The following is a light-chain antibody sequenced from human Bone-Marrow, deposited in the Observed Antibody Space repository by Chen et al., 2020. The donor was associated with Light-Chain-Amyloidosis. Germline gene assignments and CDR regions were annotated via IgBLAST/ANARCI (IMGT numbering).Light chain of an antibody. J-gene: IGKJ4*01. CDR3: QQYDHFLS. CDR1: QDISRF. CDR2: DVY. Sequence: DIPMTQSPSSLSASVGDRVTITCQASQDISRFLNWYQQKPGKAPNLLIYDVYKLETGVPPRFSGSGSGKHFTLTITSLQPEDIATYYCQQYDHFLSFGGGTKVEVK. V-gene: IGKV1-33*01.